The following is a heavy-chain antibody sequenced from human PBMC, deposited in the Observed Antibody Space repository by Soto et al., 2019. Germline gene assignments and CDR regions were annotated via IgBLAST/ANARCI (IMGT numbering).Heavy chain of an antibody. J-gene: IGHJ6*01. V-gene: IGHV4-59*01. CDR2: IYYSGST. Sequence: SERLCLTCTFSVGSISSYCWNWIRQPPGNGLDWIGYIYYSGSTNYNPSLKSRVTISVDTSKNQFSLKLSSVTAADTAVYYCARVPKYCSSTSCYKQAGMDVWGQGTTVTFSS. D-gene: IGHD2-2*02. CDR3: ARVPKYCSSTSCYKQAGMDV. CDR1: VGSISSYC.